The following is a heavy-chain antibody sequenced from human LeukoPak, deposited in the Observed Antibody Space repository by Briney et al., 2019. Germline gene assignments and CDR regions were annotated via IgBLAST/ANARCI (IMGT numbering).Heavy chain of an antibody. CDR3: ARDRSRYSTSWYPFDY. CDR2: ISSSGSTI. CDR1: GFTFSSYS. Sequence: PGGSLRLSCAASGFTFSSYSMNWVRQAPGKGLEWVSYISSSGSTISYADSVKGRFTISRDNAKNSLYLQMYSLRAEDTAIYYCARDRSRYSTSWYPFDYWGQGTLVTVSS. V-gene: IGHV3-48*04. J-gene: IGHJ4*02. D-gene: IGHD6-13*01.